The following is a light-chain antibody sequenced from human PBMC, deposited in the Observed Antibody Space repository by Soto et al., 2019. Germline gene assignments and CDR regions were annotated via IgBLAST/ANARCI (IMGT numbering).Light chain of an antibody. CDR2: GNS. Sequence: QLVLTQPPSVSGAPGQRVTISCTGSSSNTGAGYDVHWYQQVPGTAPKVLIYGNSNRPSGVPDRFSGSKSGTSASLAITGLQAEDEADYYCQSYDSSLSGFVVFGGGTKLTVL. CDR3: QSYDSSLSGFVV. J-gene: IGLJ2*01. V-gene: IGLV1-40*01. CDR1: SSNTGAGYD.